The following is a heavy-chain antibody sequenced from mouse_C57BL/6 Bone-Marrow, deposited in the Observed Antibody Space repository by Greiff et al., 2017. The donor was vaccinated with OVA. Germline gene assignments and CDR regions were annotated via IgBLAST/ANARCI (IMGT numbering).Heavy chain of an antibody. CDR3: TRGYSNYDAKDY. V-gene: IGHV1-15*01. CDR2: IDPETGGT. J-gene: IGHJ4*01. D-gene: IGHD2-5*01. Sequence: QVQLQQSGAELVRPGASVTLSCKASGYTFTDYEMHWVKQTPVHGLEWIGAIDPETGGTAYNQKFKGKAILTADKSSSPAYMELRSLTSEDSAVYDCTRGYSNYDAKDYWGQGTAATVSA. CDR1: GYTFTDYE.